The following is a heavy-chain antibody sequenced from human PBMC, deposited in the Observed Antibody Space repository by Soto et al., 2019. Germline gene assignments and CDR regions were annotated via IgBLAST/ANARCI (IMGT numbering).Heavy chain of an antibody. CDR2: ISYDGSNK. D-gene: IGHD6-13*01. CDR1: GCTFISYA. CDR3: ARESSLYSSSLEDYYYGMDV. V-gene: IGHV3-30-3*01. J-gene: IGHJ6*02. Sequence: PGGSLRLSCAASGCTFISYAMHWVRQAPGKGLEWVAVISYDGSNKYYADSVKGRFTISRDNSKNTLYLQMNSLRAEDTAVYYCARESSLYSSSLEDYYYGMDVWGQGTTVTVSS.